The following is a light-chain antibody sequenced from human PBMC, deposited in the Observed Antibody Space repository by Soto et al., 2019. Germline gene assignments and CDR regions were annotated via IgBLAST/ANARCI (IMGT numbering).Light chain of an antibody. J-gene: IGKJ1*01. CDR1: QTISSW. CDR3: QHYNSHSEA. Sequence: DIQMTQSPSTLSGSVGDRVTITCRASQTISSWFSCYQQKPGKAPKLLIYNASTLKSVFPSRFSGSGSGTEITLTISSLPPDDFATYCCQHYNSHSEAFGQGTKVDIK. V-gene: IGKV1-5*03. CDR2: NAS.